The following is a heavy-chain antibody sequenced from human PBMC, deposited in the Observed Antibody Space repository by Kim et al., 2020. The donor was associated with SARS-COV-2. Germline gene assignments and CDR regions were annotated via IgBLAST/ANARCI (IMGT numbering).Heavy chain of an antibody. CDR2: INHSGST. D-gene: IGHD6-13*01. Sequence: SETLSLTCAVYGGSFSGYYWSWIRQPPGKGLEWIGEINHSGSTNYNPSLMSRVTISVDTSKNQFSLKLSSVTAADTAVYYCARGFPSSSFYYYYYYGMDVWGQGTTVTVSS. CDR3: ARGFPSSSFYYYYYYGMDV. J-gene: IGHJ6*02. V-gene: IGHV4-34*01. CDR1: GGSFSGYY.